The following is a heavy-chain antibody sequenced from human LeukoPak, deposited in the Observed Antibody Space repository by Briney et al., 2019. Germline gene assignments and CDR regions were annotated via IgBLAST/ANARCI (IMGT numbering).Heavy chain of an antibody. CDR2: ISYDGSNK. V-gene: IGHV3-30*18. CDR3: AKDLKGGGMDV. Sequence: GGSLRLSCAASGFTFSSYGMHWVRQAPGKGLEWVAVISYDGSNKYYADSVKSRFTISRDNSKNTLYLQMNSLRAEDTAVYYCAKDLKGGGMDVWGQGTTVTVSS. CDR1: GFTFSSYG. J-gene: IGHJ6*02.